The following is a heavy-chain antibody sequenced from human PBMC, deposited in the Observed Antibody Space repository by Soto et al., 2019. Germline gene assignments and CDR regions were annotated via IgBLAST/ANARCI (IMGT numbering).Heavy chain of an antibody. CDR2: MYYSGTI. Sequence: SETLSLTCTVSGGSISSGDHFWSWIRQSPGKGLESIVYMYYSGTIYYNPSLKSRITTSVDTSNNQFSLNLASVSAADTAVYYGARGRGYGFGIDFGGQGALVTVPS. CDR3: ARGRGYGFGIDF. D-gene: IGHD5-18*01. J-gene: IGHJ4*02. CDR1: GGSISSGDHF. V-gene: IGHV4-30-4*01.